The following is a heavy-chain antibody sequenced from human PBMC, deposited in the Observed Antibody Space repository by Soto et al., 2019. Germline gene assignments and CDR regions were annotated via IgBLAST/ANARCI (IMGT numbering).Heavy chain of an antibody. J-gene: IGHJ4*02. V-gene: IGHV4-39*01. Sequence: CTVSGGSISSGGYYWGWIRQPPGKGLEWIATVHYSGSTYYTPSLKSRVTISADTSKNQFSLRLNSVTAADTAVYYCARQHYYDSSGYYTWNWGQGTLVTVSS. CDR2: VHYSGST. CDR1: GGSISSGGYY. D-gene: IGHD3-22*01. CDR3: ARQHYYDSSGYYTWN.